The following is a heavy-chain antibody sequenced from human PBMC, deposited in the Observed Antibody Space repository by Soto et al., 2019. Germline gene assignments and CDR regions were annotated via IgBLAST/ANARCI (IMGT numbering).Heavy chain of an antibody. CDR1: GDSIRSSSY. V-gene: IGHV4-39*07. J-gene: IGHJ5*02. D-gene: IGHD6-13*01. Sequence: SETLSLTCTVSGDSIRSSSYWGWIRQPPGKGLEWIGSIYYTGTTNYNPSLQSRVTISLDTSKNQFSLKLSSVTAADTAVYYCARESSTSWYWFDPWGQGTPVTVSS. CDR3: ARESSTSWYWFDP. CDR2: IYYTGTT.